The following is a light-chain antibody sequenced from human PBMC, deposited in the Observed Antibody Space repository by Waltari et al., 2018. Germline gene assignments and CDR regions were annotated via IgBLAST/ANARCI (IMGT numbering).Light chain of an antibody. CDR1: QSVGNY. CDR3: QQTYSAPLS. J-gene: IGKJ4*01. CDR2: AAS. V-gene: IGKV1-39*01. Sequence: IQMTQSPSYLSASGGDRVTITCRASQSVGNYLNWYQQRPGQAPEVLIYAASTWQSGVPSRFSGSGSGTDFTLTINSLQPEELSIYYCQQTYSAPLSFGGGTKVEMK.